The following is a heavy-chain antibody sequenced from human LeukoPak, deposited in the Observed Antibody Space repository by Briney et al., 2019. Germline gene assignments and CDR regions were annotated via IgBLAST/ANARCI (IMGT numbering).Heavy chain of an antibody. V-gene: IGHV3-9*01. CDR3: ARRGTAAGLPFDY. J-gene: IGHJ4*02. CDR2: ISWNSGSI. CDR1: GFTFDDYA. Sequence: GGSLRLSCAASGFTFDDYAMHRVRQAPGKGLEWVSGISWNSGSIGYADSVKGRFTISRDNAKNSLYLQMNSLRAEDTALYYCARRGTAAGLPFDYWGQGTLVTVSS. D-gene: IGHD6-13*01.